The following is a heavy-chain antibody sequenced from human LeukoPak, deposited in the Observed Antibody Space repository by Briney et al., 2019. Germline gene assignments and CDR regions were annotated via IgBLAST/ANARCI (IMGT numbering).Heavy chain of an antibody. Sequence: SETLSLTCTVSGGSISSYYWSWIRQPPGKGLEWIGYIYHSGSTNYNPSLKSRVTISVDTSKNQFSLKLSSVTAADTAVYYCARDPLGDAFDIWGQGTMVTVSS. CDR3: ARDPLGDAFDI. V-gene: IGHV4-59*01. J-gene: IGHJ3*02. D-gene: IGHD3-16*02. CDR2: IYHSGST. CDR1: GGSISSYY.